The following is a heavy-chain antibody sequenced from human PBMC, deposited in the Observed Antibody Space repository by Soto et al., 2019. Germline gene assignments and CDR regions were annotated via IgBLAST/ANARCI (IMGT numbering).Heavy chain of an antibody. CDR1: GFTFSSYA. V-gene: IGHV3-30*04. CDR3: ARNPGDYLYYYLYGMDA. J-gene: IGHJ6*02. D-gene: IGHD4-17*01. Sequence: QVQLVESGGGVVQPGRSLRLSCAASGFTFSSYAMHWVRQAPGKGLEWVAVISYDGRNKYYAGSVKGRFTISRDNSKNTLYLQMNSLRGEDTAVYFCARNPGDYLYYYLYGMDAWGQGTTVTVSS. CDR2: ISYDGRNK.